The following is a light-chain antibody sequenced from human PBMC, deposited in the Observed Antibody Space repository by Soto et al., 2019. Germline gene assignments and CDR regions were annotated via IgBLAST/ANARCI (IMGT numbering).Light chain of an antibody. CDR2: DAS. Sequence: IQLTQSPSSLSAFVGDRFTITFRASHSISTDLNWYQQKPGRAPKLLIYDASSLESGVPSRFSGSGSGTEFTLTISSLQPDDFATYYCQQYNTFWTFGQGTKVDIK. J-gene: IGKJ1*01. CDR3: QQYNTFWT. V-gene: IGKV1-13*02. CDR1: HSISTD.